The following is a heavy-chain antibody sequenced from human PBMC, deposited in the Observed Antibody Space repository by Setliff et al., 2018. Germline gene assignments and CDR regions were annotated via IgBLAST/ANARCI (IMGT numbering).Heavy chain of an antibody. Sequence: ASVKVSCKASGYTFTGYYMHWVRQAPGQGLEWMGWINPNSGGTNYAQKFQGRVTMTRDTSISTAYMELSRLRSDDTAVYYCAREIRVVVPAAPRYYGMDVWGQGTTVTVYS. CDR1: GYTFTGYY. CDR3: AREIRVVVPAAPRYYGMDV. CDR2: INPNSGGT. V-gene: IGHV1-2*02. D-gene: IGHD2-2*01. J-gene: IGHJ6*02.